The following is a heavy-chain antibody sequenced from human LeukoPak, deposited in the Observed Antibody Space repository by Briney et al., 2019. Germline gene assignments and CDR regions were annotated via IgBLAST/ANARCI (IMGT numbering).Heavy chain of an antibody. CDR3: ASGGYCSGGSCYSLGAFDI. CDR1: GFTFSSYS. J-gene: IGHJ3*02. CDR2: IYSGGST. V-gene: IGHV3-53*01. D-gene: IGHD2-15*01. Sequence: GGSLRLSCAASGFTFSSYSMNWVRQAPGKGLEWVSVIYSGGSTYYADSVKGRFTISRDNSKNTLYLQMNSLRAEDTAVYYCASGGYCSGGSCYSLGAFDIWGQGTMVTVSS.